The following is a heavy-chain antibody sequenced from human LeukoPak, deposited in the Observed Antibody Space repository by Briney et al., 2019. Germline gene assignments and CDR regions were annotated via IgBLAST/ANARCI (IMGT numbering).Heavy chain of an antibody. CDR3: AREYSSSRYYYYGMDV. Sequence: GGSLRLSCAASGFTFSSCAMHWVRQAPGKGLEWVAVISYDGSNKYYADSVKGRFTISRDNSKNTLYLQMNSLRAEDTAVYYCAREYSSSRYYYYGMDVWGQGTTVTVSS. CDR2: ISYDGSNK. CDR1: GFTFSSCA. D-gene: IGHD6-6*01. J-gene: IGHJ6*02. V-gene: IGHV3-30-3*01.